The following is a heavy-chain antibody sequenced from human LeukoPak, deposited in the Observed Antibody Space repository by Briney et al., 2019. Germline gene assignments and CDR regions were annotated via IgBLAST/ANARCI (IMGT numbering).Heavy chain of an antibody. D-gene: IGHD6-19*01. J-gene: IGHJ6*02. Sequence: PSETLSLTCAVYGGSFSGYYWSWIRQPPGKGLEWVSAISGSGGSTYYADSVEGRFTISRDNSENTLYLQMNSLRAEDTAVYYCAKADSSGRPGTRSYGMDVWGQGTTVTVSS. CDR3: AKADSSGRPGTRSYGMDV. CDR2: ISGSGGST. V-gene: IGHV3-23*01. CDR1: GGSFSGYY.